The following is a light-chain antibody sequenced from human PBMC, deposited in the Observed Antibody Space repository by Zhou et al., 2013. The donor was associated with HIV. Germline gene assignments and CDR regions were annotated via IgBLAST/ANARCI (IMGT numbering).Light chain of an antibody. CDR2: AAS. V-gene: IGKV1-39*01. CDR3: QQSYSNPVG. CDR1: QSISNY. Sequence: DIQMTQSPSSLSASVGDRVTITCRASQSISNYLNWYQQKPGKAPRLLIYAASSLQSGVPSRFSGSGSGTDFTLTISSLQLEDFASYYCQQSYSNPVGFGQGTKVEIK. J-gene: IGKJ1*01.